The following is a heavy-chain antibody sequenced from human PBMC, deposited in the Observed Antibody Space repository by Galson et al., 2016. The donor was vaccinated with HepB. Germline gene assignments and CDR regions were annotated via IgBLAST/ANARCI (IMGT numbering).Heavy chain of an antibody. Sequence: SLRLSCAGSGFTFNSYAMHWVRQAPGKGLEWVAMISYDGSQTYYADSVQGRFTISRDNSQNTVFLQMNSLTDGDAAIYFCARTRPRGTNLGTVGYGGQGTMVTVSA. CDR3: ARTRPRGTNLGTVGY. J-gene: IGHJ4*02. CDR2: ISYDGSQT. V-gene: IGHV3-30*04. D-gene: IGHD1-1*01. CDR1: GFTFNSYA.